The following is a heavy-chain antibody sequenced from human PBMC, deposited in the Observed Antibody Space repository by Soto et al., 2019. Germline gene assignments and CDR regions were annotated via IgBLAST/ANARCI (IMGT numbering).Heavy chain of an antibody. CDR1: GGSISRYY. D-gene: IGHD2-21*02. CDR2: MYNTGST. J-gene: IGHJ6*02. V-gene: IGHV4-59*01. Sequence: PSETLSLTCTVSGGSISRYYWSWIRQPPGKGLERIGYMYNTGSTVFNPSFKSRVTISVDTSKNQFCLKLNSVTAADTAVYYCARDLWGYCGTDCYPLDVWGQGTTVTVSS. CDR3: ARDLWGYCGTDCYPLDV.